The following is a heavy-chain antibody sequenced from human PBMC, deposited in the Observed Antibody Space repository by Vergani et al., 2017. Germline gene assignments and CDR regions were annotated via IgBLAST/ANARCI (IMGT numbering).Heavy chain of an antibody. CDR1: GYNFTTYW. D-gene: IGHD4-11*01. V-gene: IGHV5-51*01. Sequence: EVQLVQSGAEVKTPGESLKISCKGSGYNFTTYWIGWVRQMPGKGLEWMGIIYLGDSDTRNSPSFQGQVTISADKSITTAYLQWSSLRASDTAMYYCARSNSNYYFDYWGQGTLVTVSS. CDR3: ARSNSNYYFDY. CDR2: IYLGDSDT. J-gene: IGHJ4*02.